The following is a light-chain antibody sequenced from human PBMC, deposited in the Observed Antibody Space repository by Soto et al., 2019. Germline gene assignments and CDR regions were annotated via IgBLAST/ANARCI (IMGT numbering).Light chain of an antibody. Sequence: QSVLTQPPSAPGTPGQRVTISCSGSNSNIGSNTVNWYQQLPGTAPKLLIYYDNLRPSGVPDRISGSKSGTSASLTVSGLQPEDEADYYCSSYAGSNKSVFGTGTKVTVL. CDR2: YDN. J-gene: IGLJ1*01. CDR3: SSYAGSNKSV. V-gene: IGLV1-44*01. CDR1: NSNIGSNT.